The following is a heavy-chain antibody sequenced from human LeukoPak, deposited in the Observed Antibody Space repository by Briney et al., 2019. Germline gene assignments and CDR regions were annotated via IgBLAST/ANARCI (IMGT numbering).Heavy chain of an antibody. CDR2: IYPGDSDT. Sequence: GESLKISCKGSGYSFTSYWIGWVRQMPGKGLEWMGIIYPGDSDTRYSPSFQGQVTISADKSISTAYLQWSSLKASDTAMYYCARLDSSGWYLYGMDVWGQDTAVTVSS. CDR3: ARLDSSGWYLYGMDV. V-gene: IGHV5-51*01. D-gene: IGHD6-19*01. J-gene: IGHJ6*02. CDR1: GYSFTSYW.